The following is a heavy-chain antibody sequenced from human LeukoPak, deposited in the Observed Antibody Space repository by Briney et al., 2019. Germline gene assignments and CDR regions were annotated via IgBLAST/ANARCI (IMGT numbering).Heavy chain of an antibody. J-gene: IGHJ5*02. Sequence: SETLSLSCTVSGGSINNYYWIWIRQPPGKGLECIGYIYFSGSTNYNPSLKSRVTISVDTSKNQFSLKLSSVTAADTAVYYCASYPNDSSGYYPISWGQGTLVTVSS. D-gene: IGHD3-22*01. CDR3: ASYPNDSSGYYPIS. CDR1: GGSINNYY. CDR2: IYFSGST. V-gene: IGHV4-59*08.